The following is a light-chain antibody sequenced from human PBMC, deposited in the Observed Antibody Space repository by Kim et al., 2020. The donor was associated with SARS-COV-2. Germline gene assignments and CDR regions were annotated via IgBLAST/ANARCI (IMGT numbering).Light chain of an antibody. CDR2: TDT. CDR1: RSNIGKNT. J-gene: IGLJ2*01. V-gene: IGLV1-44*01. CDR3: AAWDDSLNGLV. Sequence: ELTQPPSASGTPGQRVTISCSGSRSNIGKNTVSWYQQVPGMAPKLIIYTDTQRPSGVPNRLSASKSGTSASLAISGLRSEDEAHYHCAAWDDSLNGLVFGGGTQLTVL.